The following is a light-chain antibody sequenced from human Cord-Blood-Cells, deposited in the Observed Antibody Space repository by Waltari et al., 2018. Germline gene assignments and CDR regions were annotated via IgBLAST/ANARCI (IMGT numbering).Light chain of an antibody. J-gene: IGLJ1*01. Sequence: QSALTQPPSASGSPGQSVTISCTGTSSDVGGSNYVSWYQQHPGKAPRLMIYEVSKRHSGVADRVSGSKSGNTASLTVSGLQAEDEADYYCSSYAGSNNLYVFGTGTKVTVL. V-gene: IGLV2-8*01. CDR1: SSDVGGSNY. CDR2: EVS. CDR3: SSYAGSNNLYV.